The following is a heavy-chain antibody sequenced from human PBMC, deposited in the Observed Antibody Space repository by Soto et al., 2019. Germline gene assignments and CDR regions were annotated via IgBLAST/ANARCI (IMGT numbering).Heavy chain of an antibody. CDR1: GGSISSGGYY. CDR2: IYYSGST. D-gene: IGHD2-15*01. Sequence: SETLSLTCTVSGGSISSGGYYWSWIRQHPGKGLEWIGYIYYSGSTYYNPSLKSRVTISVDTSKNQFSLKLSSVTAADTAVYYCAREVKYCSGGSCPKNWFDPWGQGTLVTVSS. J-gene: IGHJ5*02. V-gene: IGHV4-31*03. CDR3: AREVKYCSGGSCPKNWFDP.